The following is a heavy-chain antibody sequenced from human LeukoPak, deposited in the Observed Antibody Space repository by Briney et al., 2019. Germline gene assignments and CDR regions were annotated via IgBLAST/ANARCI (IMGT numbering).Heavy chain of an antibody. Sequence: ESLKISCKGSGYSFTSDWIGWVRQMPGKGLEWMGIIYPGDSDTRYSPSFQGQVTISADKSISTAYLQWSSLKASDTAIYYCTRTTGAPYYYYGMDVWGQGTTVTVSS. CDR2: IYPGDSDT. CDR1: GYSFTSDW. V-gene: IGHV5-51*01. J-gene: IGHJ6*02. D-gene: IGHD1-1*01. CDR3: TRTTGAPYYYYGMDV.